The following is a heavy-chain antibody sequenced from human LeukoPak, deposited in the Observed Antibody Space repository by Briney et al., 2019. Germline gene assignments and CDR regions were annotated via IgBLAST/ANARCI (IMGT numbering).Heavy chain of an antibody. D-gene: IGHD1-26*01. CDR2: VSGCGSNT. CDR1: GFTFSSFA. CDR3: AKEFVGTVPDVFDI. J-gene: IGHJ3*02. V-gene: IGHV3-23*01. Sequence: GGSLTLSCAASGFTFSSFAMTCVRQSPGKGLEWVSGVSGCGSNTYYADAVRGRFTLYRHNSKNTLYLPMDSLRAGDTDVYYCAKEFVGTVPDVFDIWGQGTLVPVSS.